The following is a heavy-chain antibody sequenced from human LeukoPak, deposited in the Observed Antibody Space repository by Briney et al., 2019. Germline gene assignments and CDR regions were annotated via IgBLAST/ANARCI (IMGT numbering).Heavy chain of an antibody. CDR1: GFTFSSYA. D-gene: IGHD3-10*01. J-gene: IGHJ4*02. CDR2: ISGSGGST. V-gene: IGHV3-23*01. Sequence: GGSLRLSCAASGFTFSSYAMSWVRQAPGKGLEWVSAISGSGGSTYYADSVKGRFTISRDNSKNTLYLQMNSLRAEDTAVYYCAKVQTTMVRRVIIPPYYFDYWGQGTLVTVSS. CDR3: AKVQTTMVRRVIIPPYYFDY.